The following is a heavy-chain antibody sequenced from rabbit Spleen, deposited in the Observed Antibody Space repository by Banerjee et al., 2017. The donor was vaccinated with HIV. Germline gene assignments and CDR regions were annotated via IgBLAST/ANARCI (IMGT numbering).Heavy chain of an antibody. D-gene: IGHD1-1*01. Sequence: QEQLVESGGGLVQPEGSLTLTCTASGFSFGDRDVMCWVRQAPGKGLEWIACINVATGKPVYATWAKGRFTISRTSSTTVTLRMTSLTAADTATYFCARDLVAVIGWNFNLWGPGTLVTV. CDR1: GFSFGDRDV. CDR3: ARDLVAVIGWNFNL. V-gene: IGHV1S45*01. CDR2: INVATGKP. J-gene: IGHJ4*01.